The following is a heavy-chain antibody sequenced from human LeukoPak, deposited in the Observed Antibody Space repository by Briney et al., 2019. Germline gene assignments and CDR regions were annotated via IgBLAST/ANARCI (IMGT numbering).Heavy chain of an antibody. D-gene: IGHD3-9*01. Sequence: GGSLRLSCAASGFTFSSYGMHWVRQAPGKGLEWVAFIRYDGSNKYYTDSVKGRFTISRDKSENTLYLQMNSLRAEDTAVYYCAKAPGYDILTGYAPFDYWGQGIMVTVSS. J-gene: IGHJ4*02. CDR2: IRYDGSNK. V-gene: IGHV3-30*02. CDR3: AKAPGYDILTGYAPFDY. CDR1: GFTFSSYG.